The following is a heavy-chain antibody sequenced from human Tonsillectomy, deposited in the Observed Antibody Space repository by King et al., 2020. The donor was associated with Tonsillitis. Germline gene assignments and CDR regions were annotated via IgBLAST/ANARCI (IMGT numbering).Heavy chain of an antibody. V-gene: IGHV3-64*01. D-gene: IGHD5-12*01. Sequence: VQLVESGGGLVQPGGSLRLSCAASGFTFSSYAMHWVRQAPGKGLEYVSAISSNGGSTYYANSVKGRFTISRDNSKNTLYLQMGSLRAEDMAVYYCATDGGALGWIKVGRYGMDVWGQGTTVTVSS. CDR3: ATDGGALGWIKVGRYGMDV. CDR2: ISSNGGST. J-gene: IGHJ6*02. CDR1: GFTFSSYA.